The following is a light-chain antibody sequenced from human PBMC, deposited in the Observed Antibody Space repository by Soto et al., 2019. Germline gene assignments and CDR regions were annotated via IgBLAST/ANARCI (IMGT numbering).Light chain of an antibody. Sequence: DTVMTQSTLSLPVTPGEPASISCRSSQSLLHSNGYNYLDWYLQKPGQSPQLLIYLGSNRASGVPDRFSGSGSGKDFTLKISSVEAEDVGVYYCMQALQTPPTFGQGTRVEIK. CDR1: QSLLHSNGYNY. V-gene: IGKV2-28*01. CDR2: LGS. J-gene: IGKJ1*01. CDR3: MQALQTPPT.